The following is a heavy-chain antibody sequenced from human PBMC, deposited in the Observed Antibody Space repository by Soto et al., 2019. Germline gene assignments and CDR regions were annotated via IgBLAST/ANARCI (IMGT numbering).Heavy chain of an antibody. CDR3: ARLVTPFFYSVSYYYFDY. J-gene: IGHJ4*02. CDR1: GGSISSSSYY. CDR2: IYYSGST. V-gene: IGHV4-39*01. Sequence: LSLTCTVSGGSISSSSYYWGWIRQPPGKGLEWIGSIYYSGSTYYNPSLKSRVTISVDTSKNQFSLKLSSVTAADTAVYYCARLVTPFFYSVSYYYFDYWGQGTLVTVSS. D-gene: IGHD1-26*01.